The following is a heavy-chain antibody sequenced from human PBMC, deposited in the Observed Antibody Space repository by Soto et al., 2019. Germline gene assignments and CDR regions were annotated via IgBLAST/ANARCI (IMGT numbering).Heavy chain of an antibody. J-gene: IGHJ4*02. CDR3: ARVHCSGAICQLFDY. CDR1: GYTFSDKY. V-gene: IGHV1-2*02. CDR2: INPNSGAT. D-gene: IGHD2-15*01. Sequence: ASVKVSCKASGYTFSDKYIHWVRQAPGQGLEWMGWINPNSGATSSAQTFQGRVTLTRDTSISTAYMELTRLRSDDTAVYYCARVHCSGAICQLFDYCRQRPLFTVPS.